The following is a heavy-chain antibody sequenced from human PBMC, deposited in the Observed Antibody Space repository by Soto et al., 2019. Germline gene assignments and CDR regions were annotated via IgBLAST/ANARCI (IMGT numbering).Heavy chain of an antibody. CDR2: ISSSGSTI. V-gene: IGHV3-48*03. CDR3: ARPGIAARRGGLDY. J-gene: IGHJ4*02. D-gene: IGHD6-6*01. CDR1: GFTFSSYE. Sequence: EVQLVESGGGLVQPGGSLRLSCAASGFTFSSYEMNWVRQAPGKGLEWVSYISSSGSTIYYADSVKGRFTISRDNAKNSLYLQMNSLRAEDTAVYYCARPGIAARRGGLDYWGQGTLVTVSS.